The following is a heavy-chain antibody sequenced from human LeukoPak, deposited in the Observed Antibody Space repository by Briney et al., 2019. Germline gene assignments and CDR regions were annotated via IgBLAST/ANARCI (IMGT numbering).Heavy chain of an antibody. CDR2: IKQDGSEK. D-gene: IGHD2-2*01. CDR3: AKGRDIVVVPAVPFDP. CDR1: GFTFSSFW. V-gene: IGHV3-7*03. J-gene: IGHJ5*02. Sequence: PGGSLRLSCAASGFTFSSFWMSWVRQAPGKGLEWVANIKQDGSEKYSVDSVKGRFTISRDNSKNTLYLQMNSLRAEDTAVYYCAKGRDIVVVPAVPFDPWGQGTLVTVSS.